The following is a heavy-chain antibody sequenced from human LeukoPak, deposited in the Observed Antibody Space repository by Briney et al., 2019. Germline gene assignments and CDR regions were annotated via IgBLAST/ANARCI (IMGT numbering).Heavy chain of an antibody. V-gene: IGHV4-59*01. Sequence: SETLSLTCTVPGGSISSYYWSWIRQPPGKGLEWIGYIYYSGSTNYNPSLKSRVTISVDTSKNQFSLKLSSVTAADTAVYYCARSQPLSGYEINWFDPWGQGTLVTVSS. D-gene: IGHD5-12*01. J-gene: IGHJ5*02. CDR2: IYYSGST. CDR1: GGSISSYY. CDR3: ARSQPLSGYEINWFDP.